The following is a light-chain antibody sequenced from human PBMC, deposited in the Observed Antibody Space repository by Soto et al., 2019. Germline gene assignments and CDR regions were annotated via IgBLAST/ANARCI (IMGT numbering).Light chain of an antibody. CDR2: AAS. Sequence: DIQMTKSPSSLTPSVGDRVTLTYRASQNIDIYVSWYQQKPGKAPKLLISAASTLQSGVPSRFSGSGSGTEFTLTISSLQPDDFATYYCQQYNSYSFGQGTKVDIK. CDR3: QQYNSYS. CDR1: QNIDIY. V-gene: IGKV1-17*01. J-gene: IGKJ1*01.